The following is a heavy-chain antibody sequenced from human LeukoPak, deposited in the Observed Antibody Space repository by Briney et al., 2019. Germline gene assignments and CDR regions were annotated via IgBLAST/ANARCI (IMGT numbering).Heavy chain of an antibody. CDR3: ARPADSSSWFNY. Sequence: ASVKVSCKASGYTFTSYGSSWVRQPPGQGRELMGWISAYNGNTNYAQKLQGRVTMTTDTSTSTAYMELRSLRSDDTAVYYCARPADSSSWFNYWGQGTLVTVSS. J-gene: IGHJ4*02. D-gene: IGHD6-13*01. CDR1: GYTFTSYG. V-gene: IGHV1-18*01. CDR2: ISAYNGNT.